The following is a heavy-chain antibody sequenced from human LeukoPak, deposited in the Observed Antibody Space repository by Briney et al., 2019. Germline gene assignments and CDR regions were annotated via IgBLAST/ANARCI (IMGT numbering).Heavy chain of an antibody. D-gene: IGHD2-2*01. V-gene: IGHV4-34*01. CDR2: INHSGST. J-gene: IGHJ4*02. CDR1: GGSFNGYY. CDR3: ARGELGYCSSTSCSILDY. Sequence: SETLSLTCAVYGGSFNGYYWSWIRQPPGKGLEWIGEINHSGSTNYNPSLKSRVTISVDTSKNQFPLKLSSVTAADTAVYYCARGELGYCSSTSCSILDYWGQGTLVTVSS.